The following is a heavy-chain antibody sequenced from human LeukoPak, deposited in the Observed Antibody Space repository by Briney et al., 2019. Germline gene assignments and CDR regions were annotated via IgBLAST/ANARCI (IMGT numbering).Heavy chain of an antibody. CDR1: GFNFRAYW. V-gene: IGHV3-30*19. Sequence: PGGSLRLSCTTSGFNFRAYWMGWVRQAPGKGLEWVAVISYDGSNKYYADSVKGRFTISRDNSKNTLYLQMNSLRAEDTAVYYCARGTKYYDILTGPGYMDVWGKGTTVTVSS. CDR2: ISYDGSNK. D-gene: IGHD3-9*01. CDR3: ARGTKYYDILTGPGYMDV. J-gene: IGHJ6*03.